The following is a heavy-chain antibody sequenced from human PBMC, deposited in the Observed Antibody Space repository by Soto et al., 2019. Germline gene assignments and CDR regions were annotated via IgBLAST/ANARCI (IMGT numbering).Heavy chain of an antibody. CDR3: GKYSDYGDHRDWFDP. CDR2: ISYHGVNK. D-gene: IGHD4-17*01. J-gene: IGHJ5*02. Sequence: GGSLRLSCTAPGFSFSSYGVHWVRQAPGKGLEWVAVISYHGVNKYYADSVNGRFTISRDNSKNMVFLQMNSLRVEDTAVYYCGKYSDYGDHRDWFDPWGQGTLVTVSS. CDR1: GFSFSSYG. V-gene: IGHV3-30*18.